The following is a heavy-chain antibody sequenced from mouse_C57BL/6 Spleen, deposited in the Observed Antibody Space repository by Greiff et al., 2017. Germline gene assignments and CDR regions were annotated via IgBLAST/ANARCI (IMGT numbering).Heavy chain of an antibody. V-gene: IGHV1-72*01. Sequence: QVQLKQPGAELVKPGASVKLSCKASGYTFTSYWMHWVKQRPGRGLEWIGRIDPNSGGTKYNEKFKSKATLTVDKPSSTAYMQLSSLTSEDSAVYYCALITTVGSLNYWGQGTTLTVSS. D-gene: IGHD1-1*01. CDR1: GYTFTSYW. J-gene: IGHJ2*01. CDR3: ALITTVGSLNY. CDR2: IDPNSGGT.